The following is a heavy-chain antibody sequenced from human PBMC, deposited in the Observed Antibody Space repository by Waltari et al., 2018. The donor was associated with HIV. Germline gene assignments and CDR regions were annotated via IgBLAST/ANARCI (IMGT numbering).Heavy chain of an antibody. CDR2: IGGGAGNT. J-gene: IGHJ4*02. Sequence: EVQLLESGGGLVQPGGSLRLSCAASGFTFSNYAMSWVRQAPGKGLEWVSAIGGGAGNTYYADSVKGRFTISRDNSKNTLYLLMNSLRAEDTAIYYCAMARVVYWGQGTLVTVSS. CDR1: GFTFSNYA. D-gene: IGHD2-8*01. CDR3: AMARVVY. V-gene: IGHV3-23*01.